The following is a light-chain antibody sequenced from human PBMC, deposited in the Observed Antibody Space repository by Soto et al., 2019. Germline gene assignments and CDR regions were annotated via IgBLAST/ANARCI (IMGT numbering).Light chain of an antibody. CDR1: KLGDKY. CDR2: QDS. Sequence: SYELTQPPSVSVSPGQTASITCSGEKLGDKYACWYQQKPGQSPVLVIYQDSKRPSGIPERFSGSNSGNTATLTISGTQAMDEVDYYCQAWDSSTALVFGGGTKLTVL. CDR3: QAWDSSTALV. V-gene: IGLV3-1*01. J-gene: IGLJ2*01.